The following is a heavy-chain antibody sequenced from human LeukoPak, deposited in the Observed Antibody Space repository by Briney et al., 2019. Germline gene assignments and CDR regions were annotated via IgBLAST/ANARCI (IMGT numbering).Heavy chain of an antibody. J-gene: IGHJ4*02. CDR2: IFRNGNT. V-gene: IGHV3-53*01. CDR3: AGAPTPTDYDTSLGY. Sequence: GGSLRLSCAASGFTVSANYMTWVRQAPGKGLEWVSVIFRNGNTCYADSVKGRFTISRDNPSNTLYLQMNTLRAEDTAVYYCAGAPTPTDYDTSLGYWGQGTLVTVSS. CDR1: GFTVSANY. D-gene: IGHD3-22*01.